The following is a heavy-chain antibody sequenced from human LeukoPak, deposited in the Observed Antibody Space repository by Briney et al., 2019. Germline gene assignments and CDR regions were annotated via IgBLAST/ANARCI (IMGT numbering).Heavy chain of an antibody. D-gene: IGHD6-13*01. Sequence: ASVKVSCKASGYTFTSYAMNWVRQAPGQGLEWMGWINTNTGNPTYVQGFTGRFVFSLDTSVSTAYLQISSLKAGDTAVYYCAREVAAAGTNWFDPWGQGTLVTVSS. CDR1: GYTFTSYA. CDR3: AREVAAAGTNWFDP. V-gene: IGHV7-4-1*02. J-gene: IGHJ5*02. CDR2: INTNTGNP.